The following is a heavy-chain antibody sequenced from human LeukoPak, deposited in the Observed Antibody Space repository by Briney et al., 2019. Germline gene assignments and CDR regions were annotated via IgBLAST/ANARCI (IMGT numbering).Heavy chain of an antibody. CDR2: VYYSGST. CDR1: GDSISSYY. D-gene: IGHD3-22*01. V-gene: IGHV4-59*08. Sequence: SETLSLTCTVSGDSISSYYWSWIRQPPGKGLEWIGYVYYSGSTKYKPSLKSRVTISVDTSKNQFSLKLTSVTAADTAVYYCARGINFYDGSGYPTPYFDYWGQGTLVTVSS. CDR3: ARGINFYDGSGYPTPYFDY. J-gene: IGHJ4*02.